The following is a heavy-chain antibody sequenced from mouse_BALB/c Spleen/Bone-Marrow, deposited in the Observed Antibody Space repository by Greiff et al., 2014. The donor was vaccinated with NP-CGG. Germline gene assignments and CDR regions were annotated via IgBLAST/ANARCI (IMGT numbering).Heavy chain of an antibody. CDR2: IHYSGTT. J-gene: IGHJ4*01. CDR1: GYSITSGYS. Sequence: VQLPQSGPDLVKPSQSLSLTCTVTGYSITSGYSWHWIRQFPGNKLEWMGYIHYSGTTNYNPSLKSRISITRDTSKNQFFLQLNSVTSDDTATYYCARQNDGYLYYAMDYWGQGTSVTVSS. V-gene: IGHV3-1*02. CDR3: ARQNDGYLYYAMDY. D-gene: IGHD2-3*01.